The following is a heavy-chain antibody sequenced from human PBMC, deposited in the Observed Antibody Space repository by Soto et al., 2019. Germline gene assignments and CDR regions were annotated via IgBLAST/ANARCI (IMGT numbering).Heavy chain of an antibody. CDR1: GGSFSSFA. J-gene: IGHJ6*02. V-gene: IGHV1-69*13. Sequence: GASVKVSCKASGGSFSSFAFSWVRQAPGQGLEWMGGIIPMFGSANYAQEFLSRVTFTADDSTSTAYMEISGLTFEDTAFYYCAVSLYGVVLRYYYRMDVWGPGTSVTVSS. CDR3: AVSLYGVVLRYYYRMDV. D-gene: IGHD3-3*01. CDR2: IIPMFGSA.